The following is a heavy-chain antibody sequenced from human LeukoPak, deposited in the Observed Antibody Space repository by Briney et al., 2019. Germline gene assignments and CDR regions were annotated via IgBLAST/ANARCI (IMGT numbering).Heavy chain of an antibody. CDR1: GGSISSGDYY. CDR3: ARDPEIRPIGWFDP. V-gene: IGHV4-30-4*08. J-gene: IGHJ5*02. CDR2: IYYSGST. Sequence: SQTLSLTCTVSGGSISSGDYYWSWIRQPPGKGLEWIGYIYYSGSTYYNPSLKSRVTISVDTSKNQFSLKLSSVTAADTAVYYCARDPEIRPIGWFDPWGQGTLVTVSS. D-gene: IGHD6-6*01.